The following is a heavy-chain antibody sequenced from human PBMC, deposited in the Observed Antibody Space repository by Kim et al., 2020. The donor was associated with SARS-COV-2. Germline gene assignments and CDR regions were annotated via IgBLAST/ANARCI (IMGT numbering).Heavy chain of an antibody. D-gene: IGHD2-15*01. CDR2: ISAYNGNT. CDR3: ARDLGMVEANWFDP. J-gene: IGHJ5*02. Sequence: ASVKVSCKASGYTFTSYGISWVRQAPGQGLEWMGWISAYNGNTNYAQKLQGRVTMTTDTSTSTAYMELRSLRSDDTAVYYCARDLGMVEANWFDPWGRGTLVTVSS. V-gene: IGHV1-18*01. CDR1: GYTFTSYG.